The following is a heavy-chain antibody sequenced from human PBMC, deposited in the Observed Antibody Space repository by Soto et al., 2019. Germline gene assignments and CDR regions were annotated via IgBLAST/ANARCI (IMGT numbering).Heavy chain of an antibody. Sequence: PSETLSLTCTVSGGSISSSSYYWGWIRQPPGKGLEWIGSIYYSGSTYYNPSLKSRVTISVDTSKNQFSLKLSSVTAEDTAVYYCARCEATPNYYGMDVWGQGTTVTVSS. V-gene: IGHV4-39*07. J-gene: IGHJ6*02. CDR3: ARCEATPNYYGMDV. CDR2: IYYSGST. CDR1: GGSISSSSYY.